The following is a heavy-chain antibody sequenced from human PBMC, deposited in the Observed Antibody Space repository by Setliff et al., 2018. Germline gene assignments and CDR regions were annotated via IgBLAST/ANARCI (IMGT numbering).Heavy chain of an antibody. D-gene: IGHD3-22*01. J-gene: IGHJ5*02. CDR1: GYTFTSYA. CDR2: INAGNGNT. Sequence: ASVKVSCKASGYTFTSYAMHWVRQAPGQRLEWMGWINAGNGNTKYSQKFQGRVTITRDTSASTAYMELSSLRSEDTAVYYCAREYYYDSSGYRTSFDPWGLGTLVTVSS. V-gene: IGHV1-3*01. CDR3: AREYYYDSSGYRTSFDP.